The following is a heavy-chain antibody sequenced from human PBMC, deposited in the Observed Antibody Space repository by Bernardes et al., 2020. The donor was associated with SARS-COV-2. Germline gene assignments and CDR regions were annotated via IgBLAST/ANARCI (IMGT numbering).Heavy chain of an antibody. CDR2: IYPGESAT. D-gene: IGHD7-27*01. CDR3: ASGTDRYVWKQLGDY. J-gene: IGHJ4*02. V-gene: IGHV5-51*01. CDR1: GYHFTNYW. Sequence: GESLKILCKVSGYHFTNYWIGRVRQMLGKGLSWMRIIYPGESATRYSPSFRGQVPITADKSISPAYMQWSSLKASDTALYYWASGTDRYVWKQLGDYWGQGTLGTVSS.